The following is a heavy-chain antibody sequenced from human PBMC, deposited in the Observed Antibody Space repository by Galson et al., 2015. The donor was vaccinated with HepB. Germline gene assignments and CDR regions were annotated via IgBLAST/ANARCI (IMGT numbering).Heavy chain of an antibody. Sequence: ETLSLTCSVSGDSISSNTYYWGWIRQPPGKGLEWIGNIYYSGSPYYNPSLESRVTISVDTSKNQFSLKLRSVTAADTAVYFCASDQRRFYYFDFWGQGTLVTVSS. CDR2: IYYSGSP. V-gene: IGHV4-39*01. CDR3: ASDQRRFYYFDF. CDR1: GDSISSNTYY. J-gene: IGHJ4*02. D-gene: IGHD2-2*01.